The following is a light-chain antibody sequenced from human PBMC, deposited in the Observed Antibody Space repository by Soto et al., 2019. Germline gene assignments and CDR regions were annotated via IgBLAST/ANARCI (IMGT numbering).Light chain of an antibody. CDR2: DVI. J-gene: IGLJ1*01. CDR3: GTWDSSLSAGV. Sequence: QSVLTQPRSVSGSPGQSVTISCTGTSSDVGFYNYVSWYQQHPGKAPKLMIYDVIRRPSGIPDRFSGSKSGTSATLGITGLQTGDEADYYCGTWDSSLSAGVFGTGTKVTVL. V-gene: IGLV2-11*01. CDR1: SSDVGFYNY.